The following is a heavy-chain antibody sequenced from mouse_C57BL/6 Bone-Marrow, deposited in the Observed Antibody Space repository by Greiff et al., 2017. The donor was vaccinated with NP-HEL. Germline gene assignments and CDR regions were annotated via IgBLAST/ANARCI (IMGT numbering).Heavy chain of an antibody. J-gene: IGHJ4*01. CDR1: GFTFSSYA. V-gene: IGHV5-9-1*02. D-gene: IGHD2-4*01. Sequence: EVKVEESGEGLVKPGGSLKLSCAASGFTFSSYAMSWVRQTPEKRLEWVAYISSGGDYIYYADTVKGRFTISRDNARNTLYLQMSSLKSEDTAMYYCTREGFDYDVGGYYAMDYWGQGTSVTVSS. CDR2: ISSGGDYI. CDR3: TREGFDYDVGGYYAMDY.